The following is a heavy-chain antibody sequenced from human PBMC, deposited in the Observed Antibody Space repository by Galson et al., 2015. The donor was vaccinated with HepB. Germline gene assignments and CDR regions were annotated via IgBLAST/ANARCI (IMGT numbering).Heavy chain of an antibody. J-gene: IGHJ4*02. CDR3: AREDTAMIPFDY. V-gene: IGHV1-2*02. Sequence: SVKVSCKASGYTFTGYYMHWVRQAPGQGLEWMGWINPNSGGTNYAQKFQGRVTMTRDTSISTAYMELSRLRSDDTAVYYCAREDTAMIPFDYWGQGTLVTVSS. D-gene: IGHD5-18*01. CDR2: INPNSGGT. CDR1: GYTFTGYY.